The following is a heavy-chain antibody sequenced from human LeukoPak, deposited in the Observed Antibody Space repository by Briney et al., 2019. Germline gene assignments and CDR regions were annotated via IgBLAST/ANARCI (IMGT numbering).Heavy chain of an antibody. CDR3: ARTPLTVPFDY. J-gene: IGHJ4*02. D-gene: IGHD4-17*01. V-gene: IGHV4-34*01. Sequence: SETLSLTCAVYGGSFSGYYWSWIRQPPGKGLEWIGEINHSGNTNYNPSLKSRVTISVDTSKNQFSLKLSSVTAADTAVYYCARTPLTVPFDYWGQGTLVTVSS. CDR2: INHSGNT. CDR1: GGSFSGYY.